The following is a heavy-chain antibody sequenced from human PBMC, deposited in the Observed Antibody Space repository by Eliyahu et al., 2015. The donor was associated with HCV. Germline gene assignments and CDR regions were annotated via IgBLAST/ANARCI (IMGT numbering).Heavy chain of an antibody. CDR2: IYYSGST. J-gene: IGHJ6*02. Sequence: QVQLQESGPGLVKPSETLSLTCTVSGGSISSYYXSWIRQPPGKGLEWIGYIYYSGSTNYNPSLKSRVTISVDTSKNQFSLKLSSVTAADTAVYYCARDEGDYDILTGRTYYYGMDVWGQGTTVTVSS. CDR3: ARDEGDYDILTGRTYYYGMDV. D-gene: IGHD3-9*01. V-gene: IGHV4-59*01. CDR1: GGSISSYY.